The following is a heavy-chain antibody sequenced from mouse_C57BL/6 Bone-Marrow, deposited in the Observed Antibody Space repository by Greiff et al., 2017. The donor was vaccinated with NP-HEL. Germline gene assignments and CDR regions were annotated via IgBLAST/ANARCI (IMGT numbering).Heavy chain of an antibody. Sequence: VKLQESGPELVKPGASVKISCKASGYAFSSSWMNWVKQRPGKGLEWIGRIYPGDGDTNYNGKFKGKATLTADKSSSTAYMQLSSLTSEDSAVYFCARKITTVVAEAMDYWGQGTSVTVSS. CDR1: GYAFSSSW. CDR2: IYPGDGDT. CDR3: ARKITTVVAEAMDY. D-gene: IGHD1-1*01. V-gene: IGHV1-82*01. J-gene: IGHJ4*01.